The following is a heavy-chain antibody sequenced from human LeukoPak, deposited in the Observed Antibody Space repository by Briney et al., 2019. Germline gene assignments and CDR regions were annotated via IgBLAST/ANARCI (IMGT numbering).Heavy chain of an antibody. CDR3: AKADYAYFYMDV. Sequence: ASVKVSCKASGGTFSYYAITWVRQAPGPGLEWMGRIIPIFGATNYAQKFQGRITITADNSTTTAFMELSNLRSEDTALYYCAKADYAYFYMDVWGTGTTVSVSS. CDR2: IIPIFGAT. J-gene: IGHJ6*03. V-gene: IGHV1-69*06. CDR1: GGTFSYYA. D-gene: IGHD3-16*01.